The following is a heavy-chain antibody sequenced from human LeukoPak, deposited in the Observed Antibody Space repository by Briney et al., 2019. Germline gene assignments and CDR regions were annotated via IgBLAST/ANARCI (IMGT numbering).Heavy chain of an antibody. J-gene: IGHJ6*03. D-gene: IGHD6-19*01. CDR2: FDPEDGET. CDR1: GYTLIELS. CDR3: ARDQGWESGPDTYYYYYMDV. V-gene: IGHV1-24*01. Sequence: ASVKVSCKVSGYTLIELSIHWVRQAPGKGLKWMGGFDPEDGETIYAQKFQGRVTMTEDTSTDTAYMELSSLRSEDTAVYYCARDQGWESGPDTYYYYYMDVWGKGTTVTVSS.